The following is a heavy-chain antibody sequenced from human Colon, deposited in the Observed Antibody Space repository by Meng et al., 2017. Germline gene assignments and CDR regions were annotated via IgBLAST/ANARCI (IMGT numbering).Heavy chain of an antibody. CDR1: GGSISRGSYY. J-gene: IGHJ4*02. V-gene: IGHV4-61*09. CDR3: VRGTLDDYAFDYFDS. Sequence: LRLSCTVSGGSISRGSYYWTWIRQSAGKGLEWIGHIYTSGSTNYNPSLKSRVTISADRSKNQFSLNLSSATAADTAVYYCVRGTLDDYAFDYFDSWGQGRLVTGYS. CDR2: IYTSGST. D-gene: IGHD3-16*01.